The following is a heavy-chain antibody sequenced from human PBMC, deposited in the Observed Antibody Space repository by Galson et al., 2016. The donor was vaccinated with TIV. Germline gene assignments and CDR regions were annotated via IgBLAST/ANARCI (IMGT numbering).Heavy chain of an antibody. J-gene: IGHJ5*02. V-gene: IGHV1-18*01. CDR3: ARLGYCSSMSCFQFDP. Sequence: SVKVSCKASGYTFRNYGITWIRQAPGQGLEWMGWMSADNGDTTYAQKLRGRVLMTRDTSTNTAYMELSSLRSEDTATYYCARLGYCSSMSCFQFDPWGQGTLVSVSS. D-gene: IGHD2-2*01. CDR2: MSADNGDT. CDR1: GYTFRNYG.